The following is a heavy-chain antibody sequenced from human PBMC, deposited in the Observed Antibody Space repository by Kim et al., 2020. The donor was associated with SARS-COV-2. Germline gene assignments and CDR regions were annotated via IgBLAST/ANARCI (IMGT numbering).Heavy chain of an antibody. CDR3: ARDLSGSGADY. Sequence: GGSLRLSCATSGFTFSNYGLLWVRQAPGKGLEWVALISYDENNKSYATSVKGRFTISRDSSKNTLYLQMNSLRAEDTAVYYCARDLSGSGADYWGLGTLVTVSS. V-gene: IGHV3-33*05. CDR1: GFTFSNYG. J-gene: IGHJ4*02. D-gene: IGHD3-10*01. CDR2: ISYDENNK.